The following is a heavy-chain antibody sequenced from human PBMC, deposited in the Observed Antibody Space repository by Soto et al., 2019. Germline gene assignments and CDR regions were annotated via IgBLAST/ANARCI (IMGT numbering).Heavy chain of an antibody. Sequence: ASVKVPCKASGYTFTSYDINWVRQATGQGLEWMGWMNPNSGNTGYAQKFQGRVTMTRNTSISTAYMELSSLRAEDTAVYYCAIPGNLQFYYYGMHVPGQATTVTGSS. J-gene: IGHJ6*02. CDR1: GYTFTSYD. D-gene: IGHD4-4*01. CDR3: AIPGNLQFYYYGMHV. CDR2: MNPNSGNT. V-gene: IGHV1-8*01.